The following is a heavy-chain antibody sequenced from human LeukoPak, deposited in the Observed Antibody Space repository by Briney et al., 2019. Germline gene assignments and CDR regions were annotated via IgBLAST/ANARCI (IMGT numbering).Heavy chain of an antibody. V-gene: IGHV3-21*01. Sequence: GGALRLSCAASGFTFTSYTMNWVRQAPGKGLEGVSSISSSSSYIYYADSVKGRFTISRDNAKNSLYLQMNSLRAEDTAVYYCARDYYVDNFFDYWGQGTLVTASS. CDR1: GFTFTSYT. CDR2: ISSSSSYI. D-gene: IGHD4-17*01. J-gene: IGHJ4*02. CDR3: ARDYYVDNFFDY.